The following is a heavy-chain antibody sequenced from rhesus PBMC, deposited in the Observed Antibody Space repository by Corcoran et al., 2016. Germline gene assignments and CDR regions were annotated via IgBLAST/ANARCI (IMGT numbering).Heavy chain of an antibody. Sequence: EVQLVESGGGLVQPGGSLRVSCEASGFTFSDYYMQLVRQAPGRGREWVGFIRNKAKGGTAEYAASVKGRFTISRDDSKSIASLQMNSLKTEDTAVYYCTRGVHVWGRGVLVTVSS. J-gene: IGHJ5-2*02. CDR1: GFTFSDYY. CDR3: TRGVHV. V-gene: IGHV3-116*01. D-gene: IGHD2-39*01. CDR2: IRNKAKGGTA.